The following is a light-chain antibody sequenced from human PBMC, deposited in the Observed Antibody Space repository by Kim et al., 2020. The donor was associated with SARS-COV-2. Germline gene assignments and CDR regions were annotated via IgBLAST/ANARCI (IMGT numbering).Light chain of an antibody. J-gene: IGLJ3*02. CDR3: NYRDRSGTYLE. CDR1: GLRTYF. Sequence: LGQTVTMPCEGDGLRTYFASWFQRKPGQAPVLVVYGTNTRTSGIPDRFSGSRSGNTISLTITGAQAEDEADYFCNYRDRSGTYLEFGGGTQLTVL. V-gene: IGLV3-19*01. CDR2: GTN.